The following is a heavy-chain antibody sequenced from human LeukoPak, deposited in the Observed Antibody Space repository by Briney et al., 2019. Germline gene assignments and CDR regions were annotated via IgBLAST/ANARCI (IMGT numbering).Heavy chain of an antibody. V-gene: IGHV1-18*01. CDR1: GYIFSNFFGSYG. D-gene: IGHD1-26*01. CDR2: ISPYNGKT. CDR3: AREALGSYADY. Sequence: ASVKVSCTASGYIFSNFFGSYGITWVRQAPGQGLEWMGWISPYNGKTKFAQKFQGIATMTTDTSTSTAYMELRSLRSDDTAVYYCAREALGSYADYWGQGTLVTVSS. J-gene: IGHJ4*02.